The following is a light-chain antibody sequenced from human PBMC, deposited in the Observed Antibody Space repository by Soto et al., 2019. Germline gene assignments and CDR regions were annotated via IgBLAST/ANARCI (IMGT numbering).Light chain of an antibody. J-gene: IGLJ2*01. CDR1: SRSIGNNY. CDR3: QSYDSNFVV. V-gene: IGLV6-57*04. Sequence: NFILTQPHSVSESPGKTLSISCTRSSRSIGNNYVQWYQQRPGSAATTVIYENNQRLSAVPDRFSGSTDASSNSASRAIAGLQTEDEADYCCQSYDSNFVVFGGGTKLTVL. CDR2: ENN.